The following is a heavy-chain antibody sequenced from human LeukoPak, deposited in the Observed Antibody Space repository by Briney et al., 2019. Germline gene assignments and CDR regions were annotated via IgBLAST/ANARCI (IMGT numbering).Heavy chain of an antibody. CDR1: GFTFSTYG. J-gene: IGHJ4*02. CDR2: MSGSGDRT. V-gene: IGHV3-23*01. CDR3: ARDRLGAILFFDY. Sequence: GGSLRLSCAPSGFTFSTYGMSGVRHAPGKGLEWFSAMSGSGDRTYHAASVKGRFTISSDNSKNTLYPQLNSRRAEDPAVFYCARDRLGAILFFDYWGQGTLVTVSS. D-gene: IGHD1-26*01.